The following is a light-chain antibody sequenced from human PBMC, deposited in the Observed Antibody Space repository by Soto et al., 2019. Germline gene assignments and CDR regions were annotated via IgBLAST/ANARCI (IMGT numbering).Light chain of an antibody. CDR3: QQRSHWPPT. J-gene: IGKJ1*01. Sequence: EIVLTQSPATLSLAPGERATLSCRASQSVSSYLAWYQQKHGQAPSPLIYDASNRATGIPARFSGTGYGTAGTLTLRSLEPEDGQVYDGQQRSHWPPTFGQGTKV. CDR1: QSVSSY. CDR2: DAS. V-gene: IGKV3-11*01.